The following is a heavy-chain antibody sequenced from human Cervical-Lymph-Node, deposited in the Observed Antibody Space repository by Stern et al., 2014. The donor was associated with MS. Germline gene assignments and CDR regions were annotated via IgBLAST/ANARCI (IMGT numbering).Heavy chain of an antibody. CDR3: ARQGGRYSPKN. Sequence: QLQLQESGPGLVKPSETLSLTCTVSGGSISSSGFYWGWIRQPPGKGLEWIATISYSGSTYYNSSLKRRVPMSADPSKNQFSLKLGSVTAADTAVYYCARQGGRYSPKNWGQGTLVTVSS. V-gene: IGHV4-39*01. CDR1: GGSISSSGFY. D-gene: IGHD1-1*01. J-gene: IGHJ4*02. CDR2: ISYSGST.